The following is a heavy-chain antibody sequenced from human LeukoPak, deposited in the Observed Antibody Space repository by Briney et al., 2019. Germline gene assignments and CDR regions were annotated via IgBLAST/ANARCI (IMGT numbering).Heavy chain of an antibody. Sequence: SETLSLTCTVSGASISSGSYSWSWIRQPAGKGLEWIGRIYNSGSTNYNPSLKSRVTISVDTSKSQFSLKLSSVTAADTAVYYCARGHCTSGSCSRWFDPWGQGTLVTVSS. CDR2: IYNSGST. CDR1: GASISSGSYS. D-gene: IGHD2-15*01. J-gene: IGHJ5*02. V-gene: IGHV4-61*02. CDR3: ARGHCTSGSCSRWFDP.